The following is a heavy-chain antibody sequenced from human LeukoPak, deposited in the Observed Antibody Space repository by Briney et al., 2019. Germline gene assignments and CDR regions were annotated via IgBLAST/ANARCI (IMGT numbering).Heavy chain of an antibody. CDR3: ARGTIYGSGSSGLGY. CDR1: GFTVSSNY. J-gene: IGHJ4*02. CDR2: IYSGGST. Sequence: PGGSLRLSCAASGFTVSSNYMSWVRQAPGKGLEWVSVIYSGGSTYYTDSVKGRFTISRDNSKNTLYLQMSSLRAEDTAVYYCARGTIYGSGSSGLGYWGQGTLVTVSS. D-gene: IGHD3-10*01. V-gene: IGHV3-53*01.